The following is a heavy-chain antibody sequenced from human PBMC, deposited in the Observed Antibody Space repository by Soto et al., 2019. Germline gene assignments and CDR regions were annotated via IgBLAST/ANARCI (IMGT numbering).Heavy chain of an antibody. Sequence: QVQLVQSGAEVKKPGASVKVSCKASGYTFTSYDINWVRQATGQGLEWMGWMNPNSGNTGYAQKFQGRVTMTRNTSIRTAYMELSRLRSEDTAVYYCSGEPICSGGSCSFFDYWGQGTLVTVSS. J-gene: IGHJ4*02. CDR1: GYTFTSYD. D-gene: IGHD2-15*01. CDR3: SGEPICSGGSCSFFDY. V-gene: IGHV1-8*01. CDR2: MNPNSGNT.